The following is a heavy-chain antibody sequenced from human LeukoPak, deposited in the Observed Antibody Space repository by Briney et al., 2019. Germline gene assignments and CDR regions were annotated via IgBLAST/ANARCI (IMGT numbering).Heavy chain of an antibody. V-gene: IGHV3-9*01. CDR1: AFTYDDYA. Sequence: GGSRRLSCPASAFTYDDYAMHWDRQAPVYVLDMHPGISWNSGSIGYADSVKGRFTISRDNAKNSLYLQMNSLRAEDTALYYCAKDWEWELRAFDIWGQGTMVTVSS. CDR3: AKDWEWELRAFDI. CDR2: ISWNSGSI. J-gene: IGHJ3*02. D-gene: IGHD1-26*01.